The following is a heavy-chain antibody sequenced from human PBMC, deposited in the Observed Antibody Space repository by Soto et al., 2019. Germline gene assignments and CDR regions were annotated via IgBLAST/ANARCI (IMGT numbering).Heavy chain of an antibody. V-gene: IGHV1-69*13. D-gene: IGHD6-19*01. CDR1: GVTFSSYA. J-gene: IGHJ6*02. CDR3: ARIAVAGTDYYYYGMDV. CDR2: IIPIFGTA. Sequence: SVKVSCKASGVTFSSYAISWVRQAPGQGLEWMGGIIPIFGTANYAQKFQGRVTITADESTSTAYMELSSLRSEDTAVYYCARIAVAGTDYYYYGMDVWGQGTTVTVSS.